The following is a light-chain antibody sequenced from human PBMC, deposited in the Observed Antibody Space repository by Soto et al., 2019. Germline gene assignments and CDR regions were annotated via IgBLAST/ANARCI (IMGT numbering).Light chain of an antibody. Sequence: DIQMTQSPSTLPASVGDRVTITCRASQSISNWLAWYQQKPGTAPKPLIFAASSLQSGVPSRFSGSRSGPDFTLTISSLQPEDFATYYCLQDYNYPWTFGQGTKVDIK. CDR2: AAS. J-gene: IGKJ1*01. CDR1: QSISNW. CDR3: LQDYNYPWT. V-gene: IGKV1-5*01.